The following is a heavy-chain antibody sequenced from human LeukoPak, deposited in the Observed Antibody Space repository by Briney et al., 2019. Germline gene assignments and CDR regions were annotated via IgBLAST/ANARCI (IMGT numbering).Heavy chain of an antibody. J-gene: IGHJ4*02. CDR3: ARDRGDLGYCSGGTCYELDY. CDR1: GGSISSYY. V-gene: IGHV4-59*01. CDR2: IYYSGST. D-gene: IGHD2-15*01. Sequence: SETLSLTCTVSGGSISSYYWSWIRQPPGKGLEWIGHIYYSGSTNYNPSLKSRVTISVDTSKIQFSLKLNSVTAADTAVYYCARDRGDLGYCSGGTCYELDYWGQGTLVTVSS.